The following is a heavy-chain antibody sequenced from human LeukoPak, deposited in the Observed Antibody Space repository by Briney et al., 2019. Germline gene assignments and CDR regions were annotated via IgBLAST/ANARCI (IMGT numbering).Heavy chain of an antibody. CDR3: ARGPSGQWLVLKP. V-gene: IGHV3-11*01. Sequence: PGGSLRLSCAVSGFTFTDTYMTWLRQAPGKGLESLSYISPSGTDISYADSVKGRFTISRDNAKNSLYLQMNSLRAEDTAVYYCARGPSGQWLVLKPWGQGTLVTVSS. CDR1: GFTFTDTY. J-gene: IGHJ5*02. CDR2: ISPSGTDI. D-gene: IGHD6-19*01.